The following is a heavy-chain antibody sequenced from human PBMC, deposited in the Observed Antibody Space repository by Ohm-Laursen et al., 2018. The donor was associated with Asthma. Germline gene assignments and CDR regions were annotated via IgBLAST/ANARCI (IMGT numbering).Heavy chain of an antibody. Sequence: ASVKVSCKASGYTFTSYSMHWVRQAPGQGLEWMGGIIPIFGTANYAQKFQGRVTITADESTSTAYMELSSLRSEDTAVYYCARSYYGGNFDYWGQGTLVTVSS. CDR2: IIPIFGTA. CDR3: ARSYYGGNFDY. V-gene: IGHV1-69*13. D-gene: IGHD4-23*01. CDR1: GYTFTSYS. J-gene: IGHJ4*02.